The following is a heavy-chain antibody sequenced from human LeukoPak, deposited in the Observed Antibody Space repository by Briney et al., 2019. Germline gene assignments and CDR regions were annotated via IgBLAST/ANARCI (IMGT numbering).Heavy chain of an antibody. J-gene: IGHJ4*02. CDR3: ARDPLNYYDSSGYLFDY. CDR1: GYTFTGYY. D-gene: IGHD3-22*01. Sequence: ASVRVSCKASGYTFTGYYMHWVRQAPGQGPEWMGWINPNSGGTNYAQKFQGRVTMTRDTSTSTAYMELSRLRSDDTAVYYCARDPLNYYDSSGYLFDYWGQGTLVTVSS. V-gene: IGHV1-2*02. CDR2: INPNSGGT.